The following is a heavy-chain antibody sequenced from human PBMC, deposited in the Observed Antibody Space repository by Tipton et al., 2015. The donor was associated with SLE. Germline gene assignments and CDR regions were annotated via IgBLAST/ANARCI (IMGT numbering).Heavy chain of an antibody. Sequence: TLSLTCTVSGGSISSNNFFWSWLRQHPGKGLEWIGYIHYSGRDFYNPSLQSRATISVDTSTNQFSLRLSSVTAADTAVYYCARSSATGFYYMDVWGKGTTVTVSS. D-gene: IGHD3-10*01. V-gene: IGHV4-31*03. CDR2: IHYSGRD. CDR1: GGSISSNNFF. J-gene: IGHJ6*03. CDR3: ARSSATGFYYMDV.